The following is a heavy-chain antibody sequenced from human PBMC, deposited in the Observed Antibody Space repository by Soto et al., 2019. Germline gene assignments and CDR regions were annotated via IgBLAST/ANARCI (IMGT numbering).Heavy chain of an antibody. CDR1: GYTFTSYA. V-gene: IGHV1-8*01. D-gene: IGHD1-26*01. J-gene: IGHJ4*02. Sequence: QVQLVQSGAEVKKPGASVKVSCKASGYTFTSYAANWVRLAPGHGVEWMGWMNPNSGSTVYAQKVQGRGTMTRNISISTAYMELSSLRSEDTAVYYCASRVGATSFDFDYWGQGTLVTVSS. CDR3: ASRVGATSFDFDY. CDR2: MNPNSGST.